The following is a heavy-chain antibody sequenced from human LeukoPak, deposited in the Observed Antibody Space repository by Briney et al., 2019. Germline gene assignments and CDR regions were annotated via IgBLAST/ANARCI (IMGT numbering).Heavy chain of an antibody. D-gene: IGHD6-19*01. J-gene: IGHJ6*02. CDR3: ARVGSAVAGIPYYYGMDV. V-gene: IGHV4-4*07. CDR2: ISTSGSI. Sequence: PSETLSLTCTVSGGSITNSYWTWVRQPAGKGLEWIGRISTSGSINYNPSLKSRVTISVDTSKNQFSLKLSSVTAADTAVYYCARVGSAVAGIPYYYGMDVWGQGTTVTVSS. CDR1: GGSITNSY.